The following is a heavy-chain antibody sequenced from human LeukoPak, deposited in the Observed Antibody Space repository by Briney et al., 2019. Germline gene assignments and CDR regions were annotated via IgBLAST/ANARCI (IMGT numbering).Heavy chain of an antibody. Sequence: GGSLRLSCAASGFTFNGYSMYWVRQAPGRGLEWLSFISSSCTTIYYADSVHGRFTISRDNAKNSLYLQMDSLRDEDTAVYYCARARGYLSSGTYFESWGQGTLVTVSS. J-gene: IGHJ4*02. CDR3: ARARGYLSSGTYFES. V-gene: IGHV3-48*02. CDR2: ISSSCTTI. D-gene: IGHD3-22*01. CDR1: GFTFNGYS.